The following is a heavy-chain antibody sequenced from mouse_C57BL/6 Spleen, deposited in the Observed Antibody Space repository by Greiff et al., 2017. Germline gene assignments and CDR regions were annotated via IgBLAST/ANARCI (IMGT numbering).Heavy chain of an antibody. CDR2: ISDGGSYT. D-gene: IGHD4-1*01. Sequence: DVKLVESGGGLVKPGGSLKLSCAASGFTFSSYAMSWVRQTPEKRLEWVATISDGGSYTYYPDNVKGRFTISRDNAKNNLYLQMSHLKSEDTAMYYCARAGTFFDYWGQGTTLTVSS. J-gene: IGHJ2*01. CDR3: ARAGTFFDY. V-gene: IGHV5-4*03. CDR1: GFTFSSYA.